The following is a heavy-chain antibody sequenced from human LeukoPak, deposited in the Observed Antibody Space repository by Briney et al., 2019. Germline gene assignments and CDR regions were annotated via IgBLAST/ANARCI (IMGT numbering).Heavy chain of an antibody. V-gene: IGHV3-30*18. J-gene: IGHJ6*02. CDR1: GVTFSSYG. D-gene: IGHD6-6*01. CDR2: ISYDGSNK. Sequence: PGRSLRLSCAASGVTFSSYGMHWGRQAPGKGLEWVAVISYDGSNKYYTDSVKGRFTISRDNSKNTLYLQMNSLRAEDTAVYYCAKDSRVGGGRSIAALVYYYGMDVWGQGTTVTVSS. CDR3: AKDSRVGGGRSIAALVYYYGMDV.